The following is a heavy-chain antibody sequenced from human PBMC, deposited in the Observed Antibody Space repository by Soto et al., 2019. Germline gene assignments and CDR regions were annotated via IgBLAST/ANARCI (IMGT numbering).Heavy chain of an antibody. CDR1: GYTFTSYD. J-gene: IGHJ6*02. CDR3: ARGGYYDSSGARNYHYYGMDV. Sequence: ASVKVSCKASGYTFTSYDINWVRQATGQGLEWIGWMNPNSDDTEYAQKLQGRVTMTTDTSTRTAYMDIRGLRSDDTAIYYCARGGYYDSSGARNYHYYGMDVWGQGTTVTVSS. V-gene: IGHV1-8*01. D-gene: IGHD3-22*01. CDR2: MNPNSDDT.